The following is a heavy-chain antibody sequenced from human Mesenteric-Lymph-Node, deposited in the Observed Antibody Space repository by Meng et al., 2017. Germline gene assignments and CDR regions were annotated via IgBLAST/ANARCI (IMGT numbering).Heavy chain of an antibody. Sequence: ASVKVSCKASGYTFTSYDINWVRQATGQGLEWMGWMNPNSGNTGYAQKFQGRVTMTRNTSISTAYMELSSLSSEDTAVYYCASSGSNLRDAFDIWGQGTMVTVSS. CDR2: MNPNSGNT. CDR3: ASSGSNLRDAFDI. D-gene: IGHD6-19*01. V-gene: IGHV1-8*02. CDR1: GYTFTSYD. J-gene: IGHJ3*02.